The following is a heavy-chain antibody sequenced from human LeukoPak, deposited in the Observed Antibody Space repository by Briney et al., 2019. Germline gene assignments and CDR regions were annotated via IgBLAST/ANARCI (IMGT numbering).Heavy chain of an antibody. V-gene: IGHV3-21*01. D-gene: IGHD3-10*02. CDR2: ISSSGTYI. CDR3: ARDPPMSGYALDV. J-gene: IGHJ3*01. CDR1: GFTFSTYS. Sequence: GGSLRLSCAASGFTFSTYSMNWVRQAPGKGLEWVSSISSSGTYIYYADSVKGGFTMSRDNAKNSLYLQMNSLRAEDTAVYYCARDPPMSGYALDVWGQGTTVTVSS.